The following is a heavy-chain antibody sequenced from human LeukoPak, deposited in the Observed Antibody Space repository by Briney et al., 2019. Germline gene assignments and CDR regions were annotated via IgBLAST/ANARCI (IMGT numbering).Heavy chain of an antibody. Sequence: SVKVSCKASGGTSSSYAISWVRQAPGRGLEWMGGIIPIFGTANYAQKFQGRVTITTDESTSTAYMELSSLRSEDTAVYYCARDSGSVRYYYDSSGYYDAFDIWGQGTMVTVSS. D-gene: IGHD3-22*01. CDR3: ARDSGSVRYYYDSSGYYDAFDI. V-gene: IGHV1-69*05. J-gene: IGHJ3*02. CDR1: GGTSSSYA. CDR2: IIPIFGTA.